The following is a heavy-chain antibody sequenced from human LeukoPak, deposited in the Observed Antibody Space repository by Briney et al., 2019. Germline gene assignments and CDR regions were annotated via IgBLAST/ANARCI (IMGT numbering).Heavy chain of an antibody. V-gene: IGHV5-51*01. CDR2: IYPGDSYT. CDR1: GYRLTTYW. Sequence: GEALQISCHASGYRLTTYWIAWVRQLPGQGLGWMGIIYPGDSYTRLSPCFQGQVTISADKSISTAYLQWSSLKASDTAMYYCARHGGGFDYWGQGTRVTVSS. J-gene: IGHJ4*02. CDR3: ARHGGGFDY. D-gene: IGHD4-23*01.